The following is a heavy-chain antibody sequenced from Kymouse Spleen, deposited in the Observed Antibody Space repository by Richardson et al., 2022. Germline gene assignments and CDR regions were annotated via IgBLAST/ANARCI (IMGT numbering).Heavy chain of an antibody. J-gene: IGHJ6*02. CDR1: GFTFSSYW. Sequence: EVQLVESGGGLVQPGGSLRLSCAASGFTFSSYWMSWVRQAPGKGLEWVANIKQDGSEKYYVDSVKGRFTISRDNAKNSLYLQMNSLRAEDTAVYYCARDDYGDFHYYYYGMDVWGQGTTVTVSS. CDR3: ARDDYGDFHYYYYGMDV. D-gene: IGHD4-17*01. V-gene: IGHV3-7*01. CDR2: IKQDGSEK.